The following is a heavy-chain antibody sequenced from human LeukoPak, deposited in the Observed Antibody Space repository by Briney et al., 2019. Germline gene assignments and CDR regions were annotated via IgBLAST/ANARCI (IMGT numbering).Heavy chain of an antibody. V-gene: IGHV1-69*13. CDR1: GGAFSSYA. CDR2: IIPIFGTA. D-gene: IGHD6-19*01. Sequence: ASVKVSCKASGGAFSSYAISWVRQAPGQGLEWMGGIIPIFGTANYAQKFQGRVTITADESTSTAYMELSSLRSKDTAVYYCARPESVAGRDYWGQGTLVTVSS. CDR3: ARPESVAGRDY. J-gene: IGHJ4*02.